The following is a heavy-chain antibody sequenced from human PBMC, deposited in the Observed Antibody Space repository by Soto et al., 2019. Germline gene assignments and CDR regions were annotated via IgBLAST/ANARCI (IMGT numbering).Heavy chain of an antibody. Sequence: GGSLRLSCAASGFTFSSHWMSWVRQAPGKGLEWVANIKQDGSEKYYVDSVKGRFTTSRDNAKNSLYLQMNSLRAEDTAVYYCARMYYYGSGSYYASAFDIWGQGTMVTVSS. CDR1: GFTFSSHW. CDR2: IKQDGSEK. J-gene: IGHJ3*02. D-gene: IGHD3-10*01. CDR3: ARMYYYGSGSYYASAFDI. V-gene: IGHV3-7*01.